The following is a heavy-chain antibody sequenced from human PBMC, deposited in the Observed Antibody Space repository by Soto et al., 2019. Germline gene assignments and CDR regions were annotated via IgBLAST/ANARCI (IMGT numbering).Heavy chain of an antibody. CDR3: AREARVGTTACLFAF. Sequence: QEQLVQSGAEVKKPGASVTVSCKASGYTFTKYYMHWVRQAPGQGVEWMGIINPTGGSTNYARKFQGRVTMTSDTSTSTVYMELSSLRSEDTAVYYCAREARVGTTACLFAFWGQGTLVSVSS. V-gene: IGHV1-46*01. CDR2: INPTGGST. J-gene: IGHJ4*02. CDR1: GYTFTKYY. D-gene: IGHD5-12*01.